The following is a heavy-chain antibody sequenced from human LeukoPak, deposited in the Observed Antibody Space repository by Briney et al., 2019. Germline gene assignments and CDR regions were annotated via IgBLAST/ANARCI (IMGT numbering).Heavy chain of an antibody. CDR1: GFTFTSFW. CDR2: ISSSSSYI. D-gene: IGHD3-3*01. J-gene: IGHJ6*03. CDR3: ARAPVECRDCYYYMDV. V-gene: IGHV3-21*01. Sequence: GGSLRLSCAASGFTFTSFWMTWVRQAPGKGLEWVSSISSSSSYIYYADSVKGRFTISRDNAKNSLYLQMNSLRAEDTAVYYCARAPVECRDCYYYMDVWGKGTTVTVSS.